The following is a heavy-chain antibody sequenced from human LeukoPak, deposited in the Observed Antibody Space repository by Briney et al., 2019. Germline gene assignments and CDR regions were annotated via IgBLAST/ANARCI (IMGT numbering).Heavy chain of an antibody. Sequence: GGSLRLSCAASGFTFSNYWIHWVRQVPGKGLVWVSRISGDGTSTRYADSVKGRFTISRDNAKNTLYLEMNSLRAEDTAVHYCAREGLNCSTTSCQRATFDYWGQGTLVTVSS. D-gene: IGHD2-2*01. CDR1: GFTFSNYW. CDR2: ISGDGTST. V-gene: IGHV3-74*01. CDR3: AREGLNCSTTSCQRATFDY. J-gene: IGHJ4*02.